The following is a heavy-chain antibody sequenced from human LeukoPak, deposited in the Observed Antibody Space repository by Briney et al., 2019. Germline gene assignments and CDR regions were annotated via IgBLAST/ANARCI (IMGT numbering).Heavy chain of an antibody. CDR2: INSDGSST. CDR1: GFTFSSYW. Sequence: GGSLRLSCAASGFTFSSYWMHWVRQAPGKGLVWVSRINSDGSSTSYADSVKGRFTISRDNAKNTLYLQMNSLRAEDTAVYYCARDRDYGVVVAYYFDYWGQGTLVTVSS. J-gene: IGHJ4*02. V-gene: IGHV3-74*01. D-gene: IGHD2-15*01. CDR3: ARDRDYGVVVAYYFDY.